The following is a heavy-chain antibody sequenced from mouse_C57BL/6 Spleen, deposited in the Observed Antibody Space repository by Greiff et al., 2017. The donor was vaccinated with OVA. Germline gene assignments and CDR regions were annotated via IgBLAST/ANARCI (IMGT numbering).Heavy chain of an antibody. D-gene: IGHD1-1*01. CDR2: ISSGGDYI. Sequence: EVQLQESGEGLVKPGGSLKLSCAASGFTFSSYAMSWVRQTPEKRLEWVAYISSGGDYIYYADTVKGRFTISRDNARNTLYLQMSSLKSEDTAMYYCTRDGYGTDWYFDVWGTGTTVTVSS. CDR1: GFTFSSYA. CDR3: TRDGYGTDWYFDV. V-gene: IGHV5-9-1*02. J-gene: IGHJ1*03.